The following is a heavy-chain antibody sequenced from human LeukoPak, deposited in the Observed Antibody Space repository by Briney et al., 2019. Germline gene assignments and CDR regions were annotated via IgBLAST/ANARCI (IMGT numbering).Heavy chain of an antibody. CDR2: INHSGST. Sequence: SETLSLTCAVYGGSFSGYYWNWIRQPPGKGLEWIGEINHSGSTNYNPSLKSRATISVDTSKNQFSLKLSSVTAADTAVYYCARNSHYYDSSGFNYWGQGPLVTVSS. CDR1: GGSFSGYY. V-gene: IGHV4-34*01. D-gene: IGHD3-22*01. CDR3: ARNSHYYDSSGFNY. J-gene: IGHJ4*02.